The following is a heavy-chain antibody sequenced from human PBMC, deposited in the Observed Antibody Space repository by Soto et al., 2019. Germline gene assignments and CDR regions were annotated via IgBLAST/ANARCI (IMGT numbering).Heavy chain of an antibody. J-gene: IGHJ6*02. D-gene: IGHD3-10*01. CDR2: IGTAGDT. CDR3: AREFYYGSGALGYYYGMDV. V-gene: IGHV3-13*04. CDR1: GFTFSSYD. Sequence: GGSLRLSCAASGFTFSSYDMHWVRQATGKGLEWVSAIGTAGDTYYPGSVKGRFTISRENAKNSLYLQMNSLRAGDTAVYYCAREFYYGSGALGYYYGMDVWGQGTRVTVSS.